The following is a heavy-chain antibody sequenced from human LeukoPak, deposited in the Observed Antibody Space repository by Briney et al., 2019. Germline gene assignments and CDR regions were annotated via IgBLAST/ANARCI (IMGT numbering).Heavy chain of an antibody. CDR2: ISSSGSTI. D-gene: IGHD6-19*01. CDR3: ATLVSGWYYFDY. Sequence: PGGSLRLSCAASGFTFSDYYMSWIRQAPGKGLEWVSYISSSGSTIYYADSVKGRFTISGDNAKNSLYLQMNSLRAEDTAVYYCATLVSGWYYFDYWGQGTLVTVSS. CDR1: GFTFSDYY. J-gene: IGHJ4*02. V-gene: IGHV3-11*01.